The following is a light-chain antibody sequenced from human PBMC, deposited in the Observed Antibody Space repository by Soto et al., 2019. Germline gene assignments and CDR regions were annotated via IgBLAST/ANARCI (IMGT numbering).Light chain of an antibody. CDR1: SSDVGGYNY. V-gene: IGLV2-14*01. J-gene: IGLJ1*01. CDR3: SSYTSSSLYV. Sequence: QSALTQPASVSGSPGQSIAISCTGTSSDVGGYNYVSWYQQHPGKAPKLIIYDVSNRPSGVSSRFSGSKSGNAASLTISGLQAEDEADYYCSSYTSSSLYVFGTGTKLTVL. CDR2: DVS.